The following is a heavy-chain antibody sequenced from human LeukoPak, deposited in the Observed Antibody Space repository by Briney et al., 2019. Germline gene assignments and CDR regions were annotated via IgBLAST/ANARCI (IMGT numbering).Heavy chain of an antibody. J-gene: IGHJ5*02. V-gene: IGHV3-73*01. Sequence: GGSLRLSCAASGFTFSGSAIHWVRQSSGKGLEWVGQIDKKDKGYATATAYAASVKGRFTISRDDSINTAYLQMKSLKTEDTALYHFTRDSGTYNWFDPWGQGTLVTVSS. D-gene: IGHD1-26*01. CDR1: GFTFSGSA. CDR3: TRDSGTYNWFDP. CDR2: IDKKDKGYATAT.